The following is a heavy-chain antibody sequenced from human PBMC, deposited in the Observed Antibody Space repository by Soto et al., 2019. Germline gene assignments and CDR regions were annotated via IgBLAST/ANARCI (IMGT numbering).Heavy chain of an antibody. CDR3: ARLLHYSYNSGGFPPWMD. Sequence: PSATLSLTCAVSGGSFRSSSYYWGWIRQPPGKGLEWVGNIFYSGSAYYNPSLKTRVTISVDTSRNQFSLRLSSVTAADTAVYYFARLLHYSYNSGGFPPWMDWGPGTLVTVSP. CDR1: GGSFRSSSYY. CDR2: IFYSGSA. V-gene: IGHV4-39*01. D-gene: IGHD3-22*01. J-gene: IGHJ4*02.